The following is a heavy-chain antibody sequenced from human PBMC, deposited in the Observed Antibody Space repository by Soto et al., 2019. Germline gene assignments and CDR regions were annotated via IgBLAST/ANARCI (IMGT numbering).Heavy chain of an antibody. J-gene: IGHJ4*02. CDR3: ARITLGRFNTLAKGTQYYFDH. D-gene: IGHD1-1*01. V-gene: IGHV1-18*04. Sequence: ASVKVSCKASGYTFTSYGISWVRQAPGQGLEWMGWISADNGNTNYAQKLQGRVTMATDTSTSTAYMELRSLRSDDTAVYYCARITLGRFNTLAKGTQYYFDHWGQGTLVTVSS. CDR2: ISADNGNT. CDR1: GYTFTSYG.